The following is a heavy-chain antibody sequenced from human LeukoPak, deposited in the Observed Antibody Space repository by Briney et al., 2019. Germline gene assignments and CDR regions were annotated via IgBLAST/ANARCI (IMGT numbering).Heavy chain of an antibody. CDR3: AREGYCSGGSCSTDGMDV. CDR1: GYIFTASY. Sequence: ASVKVSCEASGYIFTASYIHWVRQAPRQGLEWMGWINPNIGGTSFAKKFQGRVTLTRDTSITTTYLELTGLRSDDTAVYYCAREGYCSGGSCSTDGMDVWGQGTTVTVSS. CDR2: INPNIGGT. D-gene: IGHD2-15*01. V-gene: IGHV1-2*02. J-gene: IGHJ6*02.